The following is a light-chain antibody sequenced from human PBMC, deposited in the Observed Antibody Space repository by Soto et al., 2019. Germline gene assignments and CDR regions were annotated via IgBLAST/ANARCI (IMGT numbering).Light chain of an antibody. CDR2: DAS. J-gene: IGKJ1*01. CDR1: QSISSW. CDR3: KQYNSYWT. Sequence: DSEMTQSPSTVSASVGDRVTITCRARQSISSWLAWYQQKPGQAPQLLIYDASSLESGVQSRFSGRGAVTEFTLTIRSLQPDDFATYYCKQYNSYWTCGQGTKVDIK. V-gene: IGKV1-5*01.